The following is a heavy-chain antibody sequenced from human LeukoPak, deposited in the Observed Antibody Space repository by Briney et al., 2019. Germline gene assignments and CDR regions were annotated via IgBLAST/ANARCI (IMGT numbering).Heavy chain of an antibody. CDR1: GFTFSSYG. V-gene: IGHV3-30*02. Sequence: GGSLRLSCAASGFTFSSYGMHWVRQAPGKGVEWVAFIRYDGSNKYYEDSVKCPFTISRDNSKNTLYLQMNSLRAEDTAVYYCAEERITVTTYYFDYWGQGTLVTVSS. CDR3: AEERITVTTYYFDY. D-gene: IGHD4-11*01. CDR2: IRYDGSNK. J-gene: IGHJ4*02.